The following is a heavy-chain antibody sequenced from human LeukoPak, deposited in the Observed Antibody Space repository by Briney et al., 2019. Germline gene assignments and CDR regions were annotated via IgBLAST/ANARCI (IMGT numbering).Heavy chain of an antibody. CDR2: IYYSRST. Sequence: SQTLSLTCTVSGVSISSGGYYWRWIRQPPRKGLGRIGYIYYSRSTFYNPSLKSRVTISVDTSKNQFSLKLSSVTAADTAVYYCARLSSPGAMGRFDFWGQGTLVTVSS. CDR3: ARLSSPGAMGRFDF. D-gene: IGHD2-2*01. CDR1: GVSISSGGYY. V-gene: IGHV4-31*03. J-gene: IGHJ4*02.